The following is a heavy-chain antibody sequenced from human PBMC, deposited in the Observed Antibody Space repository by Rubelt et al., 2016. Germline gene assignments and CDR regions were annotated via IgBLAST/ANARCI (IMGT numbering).Heavy chain of an antibody. Sequence: VQLVQSGAEVKKPGSSVKVSCKASGGPFSSYAISWVRQAPGQGLEWMGGIIPIFGTANYAQKFQGRVTMTTETSTSTAYMELRSLRSDDTAVYYCARVIYGDYYFDYWGQGTLVTVSS. J-gene: IGHJ4*02. D-gene: IGHD4-17*01. CDR1: GGPFSSYA. CDR2: IIPIFGTA. V-gene: IGHV1-69*06. CDR3: ARVIYGDYYFDY.